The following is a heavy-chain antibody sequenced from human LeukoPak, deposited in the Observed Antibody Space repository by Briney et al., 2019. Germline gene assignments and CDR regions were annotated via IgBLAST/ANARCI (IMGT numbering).Heavy chain of an antibody. V-gene: IGHV4-59*08. Sequence: SETLSLTCTVSGGSISSYYWSWIRQPPGKGLEWIGYIYYSVSTNYNPSLKSRVTISVDTSKNQFSLKLSSVTAADTAVYYCARREYSYGYYYFDYWGQGTLVTVSS. D-gene: IGHD5-18*01. CDR1: GGSISSYY. CDR3: ARREYSYGYYYFDY. CDR2: IYYSVST. J-gene: IGHJ4*02.